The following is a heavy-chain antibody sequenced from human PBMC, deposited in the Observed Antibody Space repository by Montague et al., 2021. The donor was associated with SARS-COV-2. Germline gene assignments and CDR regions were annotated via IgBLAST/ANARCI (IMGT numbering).Heavy chain of an antibody. Sequence: SETLSLTCTVSGGSISNYHWTWIRQSAGKGLEWIGRISSSGGIDYNASLKSRVTMSLDTSKIQLSLKLSSVTAADTAVYYCARQYIGYNRRFDYWGQGALVAVSP. D-gene: IGHD5-12*01. J-gene: IGHJ4*02. CDR1: GGSISNYH. CDR3: ARQYIGYNRRFDY. V-gene: IGHV4-4*07. CDR2: ISSSGGI.